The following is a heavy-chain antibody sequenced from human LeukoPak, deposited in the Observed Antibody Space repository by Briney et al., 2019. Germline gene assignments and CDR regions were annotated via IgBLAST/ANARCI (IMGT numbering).Heavy chain of an antibody. CDR3: AKSPTALVRGGYYFDS. J-gene: IGHJ4*02. V-gene: IGHV4-34*01. CDR2: INHSGST. Sequence: SETLSLTCAVYGGSFSDYYWNWIRQPPGKGLEWIGEINHSGSTNYNPSLKTLLTISVDTSKNQFSLKLNSVTGADTAVYFCAKSPTALVRGGYYFDSWGQGSLVTVSS. D-gene: IGHD6-6*01. CDR1: GGSFSDYY.